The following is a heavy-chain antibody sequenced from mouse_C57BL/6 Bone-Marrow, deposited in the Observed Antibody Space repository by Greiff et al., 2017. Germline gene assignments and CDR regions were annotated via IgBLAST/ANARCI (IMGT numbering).Heavy chain of an antibody. CDR1: GFTFSDYG. CDR3: ARDKDDPWFAY. CDR2: ISSGSSTI. V-gene: IGHV5-17*01. Sequence: DVQLVESGGGLVKPGGSLKLSCAASGFTFSDYGMHWVRQAPEKGLEWVAYISSGSSTIYYADTVKGRFTISRDNAKNTLFLQMTSLRSEDTAMYYCARDKDDPWFAYWGQGTLVTVSA. J-gene: IGHJ3*01.